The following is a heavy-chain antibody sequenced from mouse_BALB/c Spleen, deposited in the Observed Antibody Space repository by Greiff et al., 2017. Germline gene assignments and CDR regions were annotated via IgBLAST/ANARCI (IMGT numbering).Heavy chain of an antibody. Sequence: EVKLVESGGGLVQPGGSRKLSCAASGFTFSSFGMHWVRQAPEKGLEWVAYISSGSSTIYYADTVKGRFTISRDNPKNTLFLQMTSLRSEDTAMYYCASSDGYYRFAYWGQGTLVTVSA. V-gene: IGHV5-17*02. CDR2: ISSGSSTI. D-gene: IGHD2-3*01. CDR1: GFTFSSFG. J-gene: IGHJ3*01. CDR3: ASSDGYYRFAY.